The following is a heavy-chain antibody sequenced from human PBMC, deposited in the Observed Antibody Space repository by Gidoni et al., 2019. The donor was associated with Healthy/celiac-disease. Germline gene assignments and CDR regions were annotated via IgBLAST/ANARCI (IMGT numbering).Heavy chain of an antibody. CDR3: ARGSGGGGPYYYYMDV. Sequence: EVQLMESGGGLVQPGGSLRISCAAAGVTFSSDSMNWVRQAPGKGLAWVSYISSSSRTIYSADSVKGRFTISSDNAKNSLYLQMNSLRAEDTAVYYCARGSGGGGPYYYYMDVWGKGTTVTVSS. CDR2: ISSSSRTI. CDR1: GVTFSSDS. V-gene: IGHV3-48*01. J-gene: IGHJ6*03. D-gene: IGHD3-16*01.